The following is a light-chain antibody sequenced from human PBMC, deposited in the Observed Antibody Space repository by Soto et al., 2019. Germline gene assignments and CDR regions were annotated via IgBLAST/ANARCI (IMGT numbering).Light chain of an antibody. CDR2: DTN. V-gene: IGLV7-46*01. CDR1: TGAVTTGHY. CDR3: LLSYRGVGV. J-gene: IGLJ2*01. Sequence: QAVVTQEPSLTVSPGGTVTLTCGSNTGAVTTGHYPYWFQQKPGQAPRTLIYDTNNKHSWTPARFSGSLLGGKAALTLSGAQREDEADYYCLLSYRGVGVFGGGTKLTVL.